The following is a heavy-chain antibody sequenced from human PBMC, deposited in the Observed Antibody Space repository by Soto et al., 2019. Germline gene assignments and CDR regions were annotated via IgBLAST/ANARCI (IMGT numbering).Heavy chain of an antibody. V-gene: IGHV1-2*04. D-gene: IGHD6-19*01. CDR2: INPNSGGT. CDR3: ARARVVAGNWFDP. CDR1: GYTFTGYY. Sequence: QVQLVQSGAEVKKPGASVKVSCKASGYTFTGYYIHWVRQAPGQGLEWMGWINPNSGGTTYAQKCQGWVTMTRDTSISTAYMELNRLKSDDTAVYYCARARVVAGNWFDPWGQGTLVTVSS. J-gene: IGHJ5*02.